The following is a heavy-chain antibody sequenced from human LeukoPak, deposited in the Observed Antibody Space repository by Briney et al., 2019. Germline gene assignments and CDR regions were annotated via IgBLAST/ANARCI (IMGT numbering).Heavy chain of an antibody. J-gene: IGHJ4*02. D-gene: IGHD3-22*01. CDR2: ISWNSGSI. CDR3: AKDIKPIYYDSSGAFDY. CDR1: GFTFDDYA. Sequence: PGRSLRLSCAASGFTFDDYAMHWVRQSPGKGLEWVSGISWNSGSIGYADSVKGRFTISRDNAKNSLYLQMNSLRAEDTALYYCAKDIKPIYYDSSGAFDYWGQGTLVTAAS. V-gene: IGHV3-9*01.